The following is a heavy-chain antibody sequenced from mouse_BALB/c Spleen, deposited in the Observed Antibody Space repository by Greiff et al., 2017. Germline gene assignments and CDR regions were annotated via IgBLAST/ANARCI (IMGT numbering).Heavy chain of an antibody. J-gene: IGHJ1*01. CDR3: ARKGGDRGYGYVGWYFDV. D-gene: IGHD1-2*01. Sequence: VQLKQSGPELVKPGASVKMSCKASGYTFTSYVMHWVKQKPGQGLEWIGYINPYNDGTKYNEKFKGKATLTSDKSSSTAYMELSSLTSEDSAVYYCARKGGDRGYGYVGWYFDVWGAGTTVTVSS. CDR2: INPYNDGT. CDR1: GYTFTSYV. V-gene: IGHV1-14*01.